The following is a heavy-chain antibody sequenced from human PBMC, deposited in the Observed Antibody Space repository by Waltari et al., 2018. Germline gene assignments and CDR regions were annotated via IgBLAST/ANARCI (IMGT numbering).Heavy chain of an antibody. V-gene: IGHV4-59*11. J-gene: IGHJ4*02. D-gene: IGHD3-10*01. CDR3: AREGSGSYYTN. CDR1: VGSISSHY. CDR2: IYYSGST. Sequence: QVQLQASGPGLVKPSETLSLTCPVSVGSISSHYWSWIRQPPGKGLEWIGYIYYSGSTNYNPSLKSRVTISVDTSKNQFSLKLSSVTAADTAVYYCAREGSGSYYTNWGQGTLVTVSS.